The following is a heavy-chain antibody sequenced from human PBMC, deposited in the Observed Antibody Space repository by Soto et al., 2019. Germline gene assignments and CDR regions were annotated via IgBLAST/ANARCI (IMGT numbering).Heavy chain of an antibody. Sequence: SETLSLTCTVSGGSISSSDYYWIWIRQPPGKGLDWIGYIYCSGNPYDNPALKSRLTISVDTSKNQSSLKLNSVTAADTALYYCARGMSAATVVNCYFDYWGQGTLVTVSS. V-gene: IGHV4-31*03. CDR3: ARGMSAATVVNCYFDY. D-gene: IGHD4-17*01. CDR1: GGSISSSDYY. J-gene: IGHJ4*02. CDR2: IYCSGNP.